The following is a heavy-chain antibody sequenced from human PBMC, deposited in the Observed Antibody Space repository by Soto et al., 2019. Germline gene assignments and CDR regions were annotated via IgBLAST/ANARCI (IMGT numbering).Heavy chain of an antibody. Sequence: PGGSLRLSCSASRFTFGDYYMSWIRQAPGKGLEWVSYITSSSSYTNYADSVKGRFTISRDNAKNSLYLQMNSLRAEDTAVYYCARGAYYYDSSGLSYWGQGTLVTVSS. D-gene: IGHD3-22*01. CDR2: ITSSSSYT. CDR3: ARGAYYYDSSGLSY. CDR1: RFTFGDYY. J-gene: IGHJ4*02. V-gene: IGHV3-11*06.